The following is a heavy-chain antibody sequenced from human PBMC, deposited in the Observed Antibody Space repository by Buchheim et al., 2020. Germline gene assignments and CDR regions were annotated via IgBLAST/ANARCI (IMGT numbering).Heavy chain of an antibody. CDR3: ARDRLSAARRGYYYGMDV. J-gene: IGHJ6*02. D-gene: IGHD2-2*01. CDR2: ISYDGSNK. CDR1: GFTFSSYA. Sequence: QVQLVESGGGVVQPGRSLRLSCAASGFTFSSYAMHWVRQAPGKGLEWVAVISYDGSNKYYADSVKGRFTISRDTSKNTLYLQMNSLRAEDTAVYYCARDRLSAARRGYYYGMDVWGQGTT. V-gene: IGHV3-30-3*01.